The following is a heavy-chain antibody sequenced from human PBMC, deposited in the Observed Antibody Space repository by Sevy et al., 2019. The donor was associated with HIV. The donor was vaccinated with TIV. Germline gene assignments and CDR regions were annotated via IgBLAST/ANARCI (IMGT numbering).Heavy chain of an antibody. V-gene: IGHV3-30-3*01. Sequence: GGSLRLSCAASGFTFSSYAMHWVRQAPGKGLEWVAVISYDGSNKYYADSVKGRFTISRDNSKNTLYLQMNSLRAEDTAVYYCARGTRNGCFDPWGQGTLVTVSS. J-gene: IGHJ5*02. D-gene: IGHD1-1*01. CDR1: GFTFSSYA. CDR2: ISYDGSNK. CDR3: ARGTRNGCFDP.